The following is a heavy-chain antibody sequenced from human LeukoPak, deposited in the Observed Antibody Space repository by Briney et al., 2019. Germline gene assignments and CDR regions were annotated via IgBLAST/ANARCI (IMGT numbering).Heavy chain of an antibody. Sequence: GASVKVSFKASGYTFTGYYMHWVRQAPGQGLEWMGWINPNSGGTNYAQKFQGRVTMTRDTSISTASVELSRLTSDDTAVYHCARSSIQRYASSSYDYWGQGTLVTVSS. D-gene: IGHD6-6*01. V-gene: IGHV1-2*02. CDR3: ARSSIQRYASSSYDY. CDR2: INPNSGGT. J-gene: IGHJ4*02. CDR1: GYTFTGYY.